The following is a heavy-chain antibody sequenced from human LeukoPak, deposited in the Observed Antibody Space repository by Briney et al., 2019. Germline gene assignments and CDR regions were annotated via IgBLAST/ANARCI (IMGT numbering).Heavy chain of an antibody. Sequence: GGSLRLSCAASGFTFSSYGMNWVRQAPGKGLEWVSYISTSGNSIYYADSVKGRFTISRDNAKNSLYLQMNSLRAEDTAVYYCARDRSSGWYYFDYWGQGTLVTVSS. V-gene: IGHV3-48*03. J-gene: IGHJ4*02. CDR2: ISTSGNSI. CDR1: GFTFSSYG. D-gene: IGHD6-19*01. CDR3: ARDRSSGWYYFDY.